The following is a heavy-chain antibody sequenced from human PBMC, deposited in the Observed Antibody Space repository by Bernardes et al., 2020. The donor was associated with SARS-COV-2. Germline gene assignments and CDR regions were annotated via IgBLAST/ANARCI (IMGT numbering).Heavy chain of an antibody. V-gene: IGHV4-39*01. J-gene: IGHJ4*02. CDR2: IYYSGST. CDR3: ARTYQLLSPGYDYFDY. Sequence: SETLSLTCTVSGGSISSSSYYWGWIRQPPGKGLEWIGSIYYSGSTYYNPSLKSRVTISVDTSKNQFSLKLSSVTAADTAVYYCARTYQLLSPGYDYFDYWGQGTLVTVSS. D-gene: IGHD2-2*01. CDR1: GGSISSSSYY.